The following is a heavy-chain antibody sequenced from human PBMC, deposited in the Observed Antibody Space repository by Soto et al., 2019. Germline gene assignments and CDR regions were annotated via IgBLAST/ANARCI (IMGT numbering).Heavy chain of an antibody. CDR3: AREGYIAAAGTSWFGP. CDR1: GGSISSGDYY. D-gene: IGHD6-13*01. J-gene: IGHJ5*02. Sequence: SETLSLTCTVSGGSISSGDYYWSWIRQPPGKGLEWVGYILYSGTTNYNPSLESRLTISVDTSKNQFSLKLTSVTAADTAVHYCAREGYIAAAGTSWFGPLCQGTLVTVS. V-gene: IGHV4-30-4*01. CDR2: ILYSGTT.